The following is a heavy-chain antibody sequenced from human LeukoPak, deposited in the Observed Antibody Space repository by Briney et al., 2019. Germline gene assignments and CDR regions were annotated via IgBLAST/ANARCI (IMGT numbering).Heavy chain of an antibody. CDR2: IYYSGST. V-gene: IGHV4-31*03. J-gene: IGHJ4*02. D-gene: IGHD6-25*01. Sequence: TLSLTCTVSVGSNSSGGYYWSWIRQHPGKGLEWIGYIYYSGSTYYNRSLKSRVTISVDTSKNQFSLKLSSVTAADTAVYYCARDTASGTFAYWGQGTLVTVSS. CDR1: VGSNSSGGYY. CDR3: ARDTASGTFAY.